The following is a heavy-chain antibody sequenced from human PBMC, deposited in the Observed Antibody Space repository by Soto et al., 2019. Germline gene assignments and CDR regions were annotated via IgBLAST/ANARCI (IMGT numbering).Heavy chain of an antibody. CDR1: GFTFGDYA. V-gene: IGHV3-49*04. J-gene: IGHJ4*02. D-gene: IGHD3-16*01. CDR2: IRRNAYGGTT. CDR3: TRASSLDFDF. Sequence: LRLSCTTSGFTFGDYALSWVRQAPGKGLEWVGFIRRNAYGGTTDYAASVKGRFTISRDDSKNIAYLQMNSLRTEDTALYYCTRASSLDFDFWGQGTLVTVSS.